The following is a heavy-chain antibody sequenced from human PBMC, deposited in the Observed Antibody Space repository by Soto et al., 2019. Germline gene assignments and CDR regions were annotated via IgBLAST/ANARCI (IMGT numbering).Heavy chain of an antibody. CDR3: ARGPLGTWTETERWYYYGMDV. CDR1: GGSISSYY. Sequence: QVQLQESGPGLVKPSETLSLTCTVSGGSISSYYWSWIRQPPGKGLEWIGYIYYSGSTNYNPSLMSRVTISVDTSKNQFSLKLSSVTAADTAVYYCARGPLGTWTETERWYYYGMDVWGQGTTVTVSS. CDR2: IYYSGST. V-gene: IGHV4-59*01. J-gene: IGHJ6*02. D-gene: IGHD1-1*01.